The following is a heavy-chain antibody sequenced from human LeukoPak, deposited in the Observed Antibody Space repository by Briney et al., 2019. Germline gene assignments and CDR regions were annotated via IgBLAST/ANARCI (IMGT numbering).Heavy chain of an antibody. CDR1: GGTFNNSG. CDR2: IIPVFGTP. D-gene: IGHD3-3*01. CDR3: ARERLARFPYFDY. J-gene: IGHJ4*02. Sequence: SVKVSFKTSGGTFNNSGISWVRLAPGQGPEWRGGIIPVFGTPNYTQKFQGRLTITADRSTTTAYMELSSLTSDDTAVYYCARERLARFPYFDYWGQGTLVAVSS. V-gene: IGHV1-69*06.